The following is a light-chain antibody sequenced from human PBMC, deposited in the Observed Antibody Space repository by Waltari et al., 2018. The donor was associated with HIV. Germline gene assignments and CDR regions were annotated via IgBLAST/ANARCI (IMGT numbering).Light chain of an antibody. J-gene: IGKJ5*01. Sequence: ILMTQSPSTLSAFVGDRVSITFRASLSVNTWLAWYQQKPGRPPKLLIYKSSILQVGVPTRFSGSGSGTKFTLTITSLQPDDFATYYCQQYDSDPSFGQGTRL. CDR2: KSS. CDR3: QQYDSDPS. CDR1: LSVNTW. V-gene: IGKV1-5*03.